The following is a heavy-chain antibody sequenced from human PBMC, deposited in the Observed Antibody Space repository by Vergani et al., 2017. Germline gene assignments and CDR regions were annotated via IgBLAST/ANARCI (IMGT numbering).Heavy chain of an antibody. CDR2: ISYDGSNK. D-gene: IGHD3-10*01. V-gene: IGHV3-30-3*01. J-gene: IGHJ5*02. CDR1: GFTFSSYA. CDR3: ASRDITMVRGVLP. Sequence: QVQLVESGGGVVQPGRSLRLSCAASGFTFSSYAMHWVRQAPGKGLEWVAVISYDGSNKYYADSVKGRFTISRDNSKNTLYLQMNSLRAEDTAVYYCASRDITMVRGVLPWGQGTLVTVSS.